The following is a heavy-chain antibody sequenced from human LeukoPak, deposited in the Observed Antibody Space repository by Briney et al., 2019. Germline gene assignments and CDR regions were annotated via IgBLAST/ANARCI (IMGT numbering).Heavy chain of an antibody. CDR3: AREVTTVTTMGYYYYYMDV. D-gene: IGHD4-11*01. CDR1: GGSISSYY. V-gene: IGHV4-59*01. CDR2: IYYSGST. J-gene: IGHJ6*03. Sequence: SETLSLTCTGSGGSISSYYWSWIRQPPGKGLEWIGYIYYSGSTNYNPSLKSRVTISVDTSKNQFSLKLSSVTAADTAVYYCAREVTTVTTMGYYYYYMDVWGKGTTVTVSS.